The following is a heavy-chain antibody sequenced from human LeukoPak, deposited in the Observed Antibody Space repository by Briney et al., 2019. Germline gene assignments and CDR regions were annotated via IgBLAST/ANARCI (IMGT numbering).Heavy chain of an antibody. CDR2: IIPILGTA. CDR3: ARRKSGED. V-gene: IGHV1-69*01. D-gene: IGHD1-26*01. J-gene: IGHJ4*02. CDR1: GGTFSSYA. Sequence: SVKISCKASGGTFSSYAISWVRQAPGQGLEWMGGIIPILGTANYAQKFQGRVTITADESTSTAYMELSSLRSEDTAVYYCARRKSGEDWGQGTLVTVSS.